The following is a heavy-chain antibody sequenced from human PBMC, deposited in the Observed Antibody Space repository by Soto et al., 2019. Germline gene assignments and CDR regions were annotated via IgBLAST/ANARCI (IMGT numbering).Heavy chain of an antibody. CDR2: IVVGSGNT. J-gene: IGHJ3*02. D-gene: IGHD3-16*02. CDR1: GFTFTSSA. CDR3: AALVTFGGVIGLPDDAFDI. V-gene: IGHV1-58*01. Sequence: SVKVSCKASGFTFTSSAVQWVRQARGQRLEWIGWIVVGSGNTNYAQKFQERVTITRDMSTSTAYMELSSLRSEDTAVYYCAALVTFGGVIGLPDDAFDIWGQGTMVTVSS.